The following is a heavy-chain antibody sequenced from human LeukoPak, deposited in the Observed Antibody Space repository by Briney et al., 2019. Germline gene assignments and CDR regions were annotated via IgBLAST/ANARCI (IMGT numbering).Heavy chain of an antibody. V-gene: IGHV1-69*01. CDR2: IIPIFGTA. CDR3: ARGLMTTVTPPFDY. J-gene: IGHJ4*02. CDR1: GGTFSSYA. D-gene: IGHD4-17*01. Sequence: GASVKASCKASGGTFSSYAISWVRQAPGQGLEWMGGIIPIFGTANYAQKFQGRVTITADESTSTAYMELSSLRSEDTAVYYCARGLMTTVTPPFDYWGQGTLVTVSS.